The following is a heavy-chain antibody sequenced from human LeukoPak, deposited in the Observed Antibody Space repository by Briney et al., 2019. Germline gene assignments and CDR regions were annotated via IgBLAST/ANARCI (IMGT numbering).Heavy chain of an antibody. J-gene: IGHJ4*02. Sequence: SVKVSCKASGGTFGSYAISWVRQAPGQGLEWMGGIIPIFGTASYAQKFQGRVTITADESTSTAYMELSGLRSEDTAVYYCARDSWAAGTTGTFWAGYFDYWGQGTLVTVSS. V-gene: IGHV1-69*13. CDR3: ARDSWAAGTTGTFWAGYFDY. D-gene: IGHD1-1*01. CDR1: GGTFGSYA. CDR2: IIPIFGTA.